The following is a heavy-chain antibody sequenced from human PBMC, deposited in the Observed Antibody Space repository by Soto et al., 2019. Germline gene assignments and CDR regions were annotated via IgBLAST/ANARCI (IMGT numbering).Heavy chain of an antibody. V-gene: IGHV5-51*01. D-gene: IGHD6-19*01. CDR2: IYPKNSGT. CDR3: ARHLAVAARYGMDV. J-gene: IGHJ6*02. CDR1: GYSFNNYW. Sequence: PGESLKISCKVSGYSFNNYWIAWVRQMPGKGLEWMGIIYPKNSGTRYSPSFQGQVTISADKSISTAYLQWSSLKASDTAMYYCARHLAVAARYGMDVWGQGTTVTVSS.